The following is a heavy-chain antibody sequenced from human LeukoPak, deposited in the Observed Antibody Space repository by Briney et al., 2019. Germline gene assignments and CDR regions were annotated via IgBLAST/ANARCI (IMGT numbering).Heavy chain of an antibody. CDR2: ISSSSSYI. V-gene: IGHV3-21*01. CDR1: GFTFSSYS. Sequence: PGGSLRLSCSASGFTFSSYSMNWVRQAPGKGLEWVSSISSSSSYIYYADSVKGRFTISRDNAKNSLYLQMNSLRAEDTAVYYCARAEGYSSSWYVYYYYYMDVWGKGTTVTVSS. D-gene: IGHD6-13*01. J-gene: IGHJ6*03. CDR3: ARAEGYSSSWYVYYYYYMDV.